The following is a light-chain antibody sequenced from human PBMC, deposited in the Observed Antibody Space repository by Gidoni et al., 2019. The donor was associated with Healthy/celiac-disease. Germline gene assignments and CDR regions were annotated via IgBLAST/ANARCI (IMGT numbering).Light chain of an antibody. CDR2: DAS. CDR1: QSVSSY. V-gene: IGKV3-11*01. CDR3: QQRSNWQT. Sequence: EIVLTQSPATLSLSPGERATLSCRASQSVSSYLAWYQQKPGQPPRLLIYDASNRATGIPARFSGSGSGTAFTLTINSLEPEDFAVYYCQQRSNWQTFGQGTKVEIK. J-gene: IGKJ1*01.